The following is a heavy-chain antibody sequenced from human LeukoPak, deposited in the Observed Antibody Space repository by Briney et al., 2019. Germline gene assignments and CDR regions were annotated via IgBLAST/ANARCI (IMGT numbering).Heavy chain of an antibody. CDR3: TTSYGDYAVVDY. Sequence: GGSLRLSCAASGFTFSNAWMSWVRQAPGKGLEWVGRIKSKTDGGTTDYAAPVKGRFTISRDDSKNTLYLQMNSLKTEDTAVYYCTTSYGDYAVVDYWGQGTLVTVSS. V-gene: IGHV3-15*01. J-gene: IGHJ4*02. CDR1: GFTFSNAW. CDR2: IKSKTDGGTT. D-gene: IGHD4-17*01.